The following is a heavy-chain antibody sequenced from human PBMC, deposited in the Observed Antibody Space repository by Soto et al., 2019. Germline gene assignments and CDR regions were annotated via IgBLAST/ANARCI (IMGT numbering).Heavy chain of an antibody. CDR1: GGSVSSGNSY. J-gene: IGHJ5*02. CDR2: IYYSGSA. D-gene: IGHD6-13*01. V-gene: IGHV4-61*01. CDR3: ARRGGAAAGSYNWFDP. Sequence: QVQLQESGPGLVKPSETLHLTCDVSGGSVSSGNSYWTWIRQPPGKGLEWIGYIYYSGSATYNPALKSRVTLSVDTSKNQCSLKMTSMTAADTAVYYCARRGGAAAGSYNWFDPWGQGSLVTVSS.